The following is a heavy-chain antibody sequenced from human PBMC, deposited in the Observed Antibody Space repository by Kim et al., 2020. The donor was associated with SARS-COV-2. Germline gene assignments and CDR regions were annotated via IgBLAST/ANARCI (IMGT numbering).Heavy chain of an antibody. J-gene: IGHJ3*02. Sequence: GGSLRLSCAASGFTFSSYWMTWVRQAPGKGLEWVANIKQDGNQKYYVDSVKGRFTISRDNAKNSLHLQMNSLRAEDTAVYYCARDGDLYSSGKDAFDIWGQGTMVTVSS. V-gene: IGHV3-7*01. CDR1: GFTFSSYW. D-gene: IGHD6-19*01. CDR3: ARDGDLYSSGKDAFDI. CDR2: IKQDGNQK.